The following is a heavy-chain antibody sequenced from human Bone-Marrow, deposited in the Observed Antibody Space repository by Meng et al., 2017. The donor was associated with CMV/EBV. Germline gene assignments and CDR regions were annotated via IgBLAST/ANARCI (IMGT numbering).Heavy chain of an antibody. Sequence: SETLSLTCTVSGGSVSSGSYYWSWIRQPPGKGLEWIGEINHSGSTNYNPSLKSRVTISVDTSKNQFSLKLSSVTAADTAVYYCARNSLLPAAITYYYYGMNVWGQGTTVTVSS. V-gene: IGHV4-61*01. CDR1: GGSVSSGSYY. CDR3: ARNSLLPAAITYYYYGMNV. J-gene: IGHJ6*02. D-gene: IGHD2-2*01. CDR2: INHSGST.